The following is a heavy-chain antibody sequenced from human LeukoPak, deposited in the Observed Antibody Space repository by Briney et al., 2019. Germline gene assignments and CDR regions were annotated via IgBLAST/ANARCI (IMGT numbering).Heavy chain of an antibody. Sequence: SETLSLTCAVSGGSITSGNYYWSWIRQPAGRGLEWIGRIYTTGYTNYNPSLKSRVTIAVDTSKNQFSLRLSSVTAADTAVYYCARGNDHRTWDYWGQGTLVTVSS. J-gene: IGHJ4*02. CDR3: ARGNDHRTWDY. CDR2: IYTTGYT. CDR1: GGSITSGNYY. V-gene: IGHV4-61*02. D-gene: IGHD1-1*01.